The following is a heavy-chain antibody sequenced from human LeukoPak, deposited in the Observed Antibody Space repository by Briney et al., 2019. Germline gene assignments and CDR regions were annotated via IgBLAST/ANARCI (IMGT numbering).Heavy chain of an antibody. CDR1: GDSISSGDYY. CDR3: ARGPYSYDSSGAFDI. V-gene: IGHV4-61*02. CDR2: ISSSGST. Sequence: SETLTLTCTVSGDSISSGDYYWSWIRQPAGKGLEWIGRISSSGSTNYNPSLKSRVTISVDTSKNQFALKLSSVTAADTAVYFCARGPYSYDSSGAFDIWGQGTMVTVSS. D-gene: IGHD3-22*01. J-gene: IGHJ3*02.